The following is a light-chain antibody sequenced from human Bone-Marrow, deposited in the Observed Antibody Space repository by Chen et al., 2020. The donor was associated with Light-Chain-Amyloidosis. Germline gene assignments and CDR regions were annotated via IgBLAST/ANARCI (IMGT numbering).Light chain of an antibody. Sequence: SYELTQPPSVSVSPGQTASITCSGDKLGDKYACWYQQKPGQSPVLVIYQDIKRPSGIPERVSGSNSGNTATLTISGTQAMDEDDYYCQAWDSSLYVFGTGTKVTVL. CDR3: QAWDSSLYV. CDR2: QDI. V-gene: IGLV3-1*01. CDR1: KLGDKY. J-gene: IGLJ1*01.